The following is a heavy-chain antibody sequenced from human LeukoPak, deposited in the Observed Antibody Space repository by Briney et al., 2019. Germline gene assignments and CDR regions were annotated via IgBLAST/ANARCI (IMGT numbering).Heavy chain of an antibody. J-gene: IGHJ4*02. Sequence: PSEALSLTCTVSGGSISSYYWSWIRQPPGKGLEWIGNIYDSGSTNYNPSLKSRVTISVDTSKNQCSLKLSSVTAADTAVYYCARQSISGSSLSYFDYWGQGTLVNVSS. V-gene: IGHV4-59*01. D-gene: IGHD3-22*01. CDR2: IYDSGST. CDR3: ARQSISGSSLSYFDY. CDR1: GGSISSYY.